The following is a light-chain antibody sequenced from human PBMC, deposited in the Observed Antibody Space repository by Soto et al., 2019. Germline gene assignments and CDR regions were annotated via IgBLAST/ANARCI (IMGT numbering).Light chain of an antibody. J-gene: IGLJ1*01. Sequence: QSVLTQPASVSGSPGQSITISCTGTSSDIGGYDYVSWYQQYPGKAPKLMIYDVSNRPSGVSDRFSGSKSANTASLTISGLQAEDEADYYCNSYTTSSSLYVFGTGTKLTAL. CDR1: SSDIGGYDY. CDR3: NSYTTSSSLYV. V-gene: IGLV2-14*01. CDR2: DVS.